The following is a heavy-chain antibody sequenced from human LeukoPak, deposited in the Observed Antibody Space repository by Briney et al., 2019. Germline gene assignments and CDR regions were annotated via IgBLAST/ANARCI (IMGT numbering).Heavy chain of an antibody. CDR2: INHSGST. CDR3: ARDQGYYYDSGD. Sequence: SETLSLTCAVYGGSFSGYYWSWIRQPPGKGLEWIGEINHSGSTNYNPSLKSRVTISVDTSKNQFSLKLSSVTAADTAVYYCARDQGYYYDSGDWGQGTLVTVSS. CDR1: GGSFSGYY. V-gene: IGHV4-34*01. D-gene: IGHD3-22*01. J-gene: IGHJ4*02.